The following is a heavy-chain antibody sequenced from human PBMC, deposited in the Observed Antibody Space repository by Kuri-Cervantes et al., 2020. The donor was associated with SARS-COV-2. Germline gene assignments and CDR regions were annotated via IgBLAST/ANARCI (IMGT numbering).Heavy chain of an antibody. CDR3: GRRYCSTTSCLVDY. CDR2: IGSSGTTM. D-gene: IGHD2-2*01. Sequence: GGSLRLSCAASGFTFSSYSMNWVRQVPGKGLQWVSYIGSSGTTMFYADFVKGRFTISRDNAKNSLYLQMKSLTAEDAGVYYCGRRYCSTTSCLVDYWGRGTLVTVSS. J-gene: IGHJ4*02. V-gene: IGHV3-48*04. CDR1: GFTFSSYS.